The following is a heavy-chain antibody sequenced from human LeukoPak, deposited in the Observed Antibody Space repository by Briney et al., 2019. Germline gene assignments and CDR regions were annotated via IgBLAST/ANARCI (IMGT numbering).Heavy chain of an antibody. D-gene: IGHD6-6*01. CDR3: AREYMDSSSSNYYYYMDV. V-gene: IGHV3-53*01. CDR2: IYSGGST. J-gene: IGHJ6*03. CDR1: GFTVSSNY. Sequence: PGGSLRLSCAASGFTVSSNYMSWVRQAPGKGLGWVSVIYSGGSTYYADSVKGRFTISRDNSKNTLYLQMNSLRAEDTAVYYCAREYMDSSSSNYYYYMDVWGKGTTVTVSS.